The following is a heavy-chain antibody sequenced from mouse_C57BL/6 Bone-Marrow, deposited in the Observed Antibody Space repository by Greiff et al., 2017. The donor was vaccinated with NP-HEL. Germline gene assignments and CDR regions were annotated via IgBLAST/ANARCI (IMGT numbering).Heavy chain of an antibody. V-gene: IGHV5-17*01. Sequence: EVHLVESGGGLVKPGGSLKLSCAASGFTFSDYGMHWVRQAPEQGLEWVAYISSGSSTIYYADTVKGRFTISRDNAKNTLFLQMTSLRSEDTAMYYCAREPLYFDYWGQGTTLTVSS. CDR3: AREPLYFDY. CDR1: GFTFSDYG. J-gene: IGHJ2*01. CDR2: ISSGSSTI.